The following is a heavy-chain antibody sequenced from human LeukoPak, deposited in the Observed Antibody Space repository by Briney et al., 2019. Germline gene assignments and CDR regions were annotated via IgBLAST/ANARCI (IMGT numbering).Heavy chain of an antibody. J-gene: IGHJ5*02. CDR2: INPNSGGT. D-gene: IGHD3-3*01. V-gene: IGHV1-2*06. Sequence: GASVKVSCKVSGYTFTGYYMHWVRQAPGQGLEWMGRINPNSGGTNYAQKFQGRVTMTRDTSISTAYMELSRLRSDDTAVYYCARDRVEYYDFWSGPNWFDPWGQGTLVTVSS. CDR1: GYTFTGYY. CDR3: ARDRVEYYDFWSGPNWFDP.